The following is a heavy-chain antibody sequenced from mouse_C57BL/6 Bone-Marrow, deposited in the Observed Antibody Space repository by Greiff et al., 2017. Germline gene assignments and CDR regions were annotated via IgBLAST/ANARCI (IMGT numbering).Heavy chain of an antibody. Sequence: QVQLQQPGAELVKPGASVKLSCKASGYTFTSYWMHWVKQRPGRGLEGIGRIDPNSGGTKYTEKFKSKATLTVDKPSSTAYMQLSSLTSEDSAVYYCARWDYDGSSYGYFDVWGTETTVTVSS. CDR1: GYTFTSYW. CDR2: IDPNSGGT. V-gene: IGHV1-72*01. CDR3: ARWDYDGSSYGYFDV. D-gene: IGHD1-1*01. J-gene: IGHJ1*03.